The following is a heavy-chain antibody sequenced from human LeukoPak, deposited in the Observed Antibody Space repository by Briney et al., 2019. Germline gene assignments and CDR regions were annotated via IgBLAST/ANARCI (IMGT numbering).Heavy chain of an antibody. CDR1: GGSISNYY. D-gene: IGHD2-8*02. CDR3: ARVFSGLDY. V-gene: IGHV4-59*01. J-gene: IGHJ4*02. Sequence: PSETLSLTCTVSGGSISNYYWTWIRQPPGKGLELIGYIYYSGSTNCNPSLKSRVTISVDTSKNQFSLKLTSVTAADTAVYYCARVFSGLDYWGQGTLVTVSS. CDR2: IYYSGST.